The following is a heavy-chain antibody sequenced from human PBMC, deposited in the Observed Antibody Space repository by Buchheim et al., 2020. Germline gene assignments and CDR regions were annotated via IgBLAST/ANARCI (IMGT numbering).Heavy chain of an antibody. J-gene: IGHJ5*02. CDR3: ARDERAGTNNWFDP. V-gene: IGHV4-34*01. D-gene: IGHD1-1*01. Sequence: QVQLQQWGAGLLKPSETLSLTCAVYGGSFSGYYWSWIRQPPGKGLEWIGEINHSGSTNYNPSLKSRVTISVDTAKNQLSLKLSSVTAADTAVYYCARDERAGTNNWFDPWGQGTL. CDR1: GGSFSGYY. CDR2: INHSGST.